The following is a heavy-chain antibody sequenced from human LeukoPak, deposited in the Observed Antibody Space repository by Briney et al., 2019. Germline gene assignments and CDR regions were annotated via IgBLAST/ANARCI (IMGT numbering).Heavy chain of an antibody. V-gene: IGHV1-69*05. CDR2: IIPIFGTA. Sequence: ASVKVSCKASGYTFTSYYMHWVRQAPGQGLEWMGGIIPIFGTANYAQKFQGRVTITTDESTSTAYMELSSLRSEDTAVYYCARSTVTTSAWYYFDYWGQGTLVTVSS. CDR3: ARSTVTTSAWYYFDY. J-gene: IGHJ4*02. D-gene: IGHD4-17*01. CDR1: GYTFTSYY.